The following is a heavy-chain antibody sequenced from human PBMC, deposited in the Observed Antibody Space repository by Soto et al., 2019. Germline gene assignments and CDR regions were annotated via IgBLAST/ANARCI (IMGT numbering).Heavy chain of an antibody. V-gene: IGHV5-51*01. CDR3: ARHDGGRFYYYYGMDI. Sequence: PGESLKISCNGSGYNFTTSWIGWVRQIPGKGLEWMGIIYPHDSGTRYSPSFKGQVTISADKSINTAYLQWTSLKASDTAIYYCARHDGGRFYYYYGMDIWGQGTAVTVSS. D-gene: IGHD3-16*01. CDR1: GYNFTTSW. CDR2: IYPHDSGT. J-gene: IGHJ6*02.